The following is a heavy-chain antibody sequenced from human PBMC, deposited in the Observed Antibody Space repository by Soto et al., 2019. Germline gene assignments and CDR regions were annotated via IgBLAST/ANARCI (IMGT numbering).Heavy chain of an antibody. CDR1: GYTFTSYG. D-gene: IGHD4-17*01. J-gene: IGHJ3*02. Sequence: ASVKVSCKASGYTFTSYGISWVRQAPGQGLEWMGWISAYNGNTNYAQKLQGRVTMTTDTSTSTAYMERRSLRSDDTAVYYCARDMDFDYGDYDQSGRGAFDIWGQGTMVTVSS. CDR2: ISAYNGNT. CDR3: ARDMDFDYGDYDQSGRGAFDI. V-gene: IGHV1-18*01.